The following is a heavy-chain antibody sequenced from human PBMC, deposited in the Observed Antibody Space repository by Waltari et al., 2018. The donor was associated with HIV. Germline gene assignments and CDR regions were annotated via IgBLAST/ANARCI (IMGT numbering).Heavy chain of an antibody. Sequence: QVQLQESGPGLVKPSETLSLTCTVSGGSISNNFWSWIRQPPGKGLEWIGYISHSGSTHYNPSLKSRVTISVDTSKNQFSLKLSSVTAADTAVYYCARRLRFGAYGMDVWGQGTTVTVSS. J-gene: IGHJ6*02. CDR2: ISHSGST. CDR3: ARRLRFGAYGMDV. CDR1: GGSISNNF. D-gene: IGHD3-10*01. V-gene: IGHV4-59*01.